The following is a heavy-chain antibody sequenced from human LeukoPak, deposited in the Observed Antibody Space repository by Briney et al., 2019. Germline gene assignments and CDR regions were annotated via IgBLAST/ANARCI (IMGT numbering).Heavy chain of an antibody. V-gene: IGHV4-4*07. CDR3: ARVVGYSYGYVDYYYYMDV. J-gene: IGHJ6*03. Sequence: SETLSLTCTVSGGSISSYYWSWIRQPAGKGLEWIGRIYTSGSTNYNPSLKSRVTMSVDTSKNQFSLKLSSVTAADTAVYYCARVVGYSYGYVDYYYYMDVWGKGTTVTVSS. D-gene: IGHD5-18*01. CDR2: IYTSGST. CDR1: GGSISSYY.